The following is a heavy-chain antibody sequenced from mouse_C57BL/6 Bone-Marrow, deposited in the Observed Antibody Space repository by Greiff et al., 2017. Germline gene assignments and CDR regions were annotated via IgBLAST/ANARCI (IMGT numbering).Heavy chain of an antibody. CDR2: IHPNSGST. CDR3: AKTAQVFWFAY. CDR1: GYTFTSYW. J-gene: IGHJ3*01. D-gene: IGHD3-2*02. Sequence: QVQLQQPGAELVKPGASVKLSCKASGYTFTSYWMHWVKQRPGQGLEWIGMIHPNSGSTNYNEKFKSKATLTVDKSSSTAYMQLNSLTSEDSAVYYCAKTAQVFWFAYWGQGTLVTVSA. V-gene: IGHV1-64*01.